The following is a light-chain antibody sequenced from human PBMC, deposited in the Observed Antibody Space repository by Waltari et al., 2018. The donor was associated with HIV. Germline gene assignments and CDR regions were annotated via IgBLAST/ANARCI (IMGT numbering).Light chain of an antibody. V-gene: IGLV6-57*04. CDR3: QSYDTTNHLI. CDR2: AVT. CDR1: SGTLASNS. J-gene: IGLJ2*01. Sequence: FMLTQPHSMSASPGTTVTFSCTLSSGTLASNSVQWYQQRPGGAPTTVVFAVTQRPSGVPERFSGSIDSSSNSASLTISGLKTEDEADYYCQSYDTTNHLIFGGGTKVTVL.